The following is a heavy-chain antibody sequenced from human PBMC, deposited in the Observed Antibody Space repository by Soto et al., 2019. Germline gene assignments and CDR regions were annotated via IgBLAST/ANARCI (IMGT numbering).Heavy chain of an antibody. J-gene: IGHJ3*02. CDR2: IYYSGST. D-gene: IGHD2-2*01. CDR3: ARDGGYCSSTSCYGDAFDI. V-gene: IGHV4-31*03. Sequence: QVQLQESGPGLVKPSQTLSLTCTVSGGSISSGGYYWNWIRQHPGKGLEWIGYIYYSGSTYYNPSLKSRVTISVGTSKNQFSLKLSSVTAADSAVYYCARDGGYCSSTSCYGDAFDIWGQGTMVTVSS. CDR1: GGSISSGGYY.